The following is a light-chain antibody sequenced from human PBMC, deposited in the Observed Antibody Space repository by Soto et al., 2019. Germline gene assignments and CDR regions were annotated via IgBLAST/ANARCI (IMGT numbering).Light chain of an antibody. V-gene: IGLV2-14*01. Sequence: QSVLAQPASVSGSPGQSITISCTGTSSDVGGYKHVSWYQHHPGKAPKLMIYEVSNRPSGVSNRFSGSKSGYTASLTISGLQAEDEADYYCNSNRSSGTRVFGTATTVTVL. CDR1: SSDVGGYKH. CDR2: EVS. J-gene: IGLJ1*01. CDR3: NSNRSSGTRV.